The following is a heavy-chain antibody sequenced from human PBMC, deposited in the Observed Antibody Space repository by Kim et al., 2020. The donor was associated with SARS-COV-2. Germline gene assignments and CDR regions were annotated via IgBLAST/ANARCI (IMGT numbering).Heavy chain of an antibody. D-gene: IGHD3-22*01. Sequence: GGSLRLSCAASGFTFSSYWMHWVRQAPGKGLVWVSRINSDGSSTSYADSVKGRFTISRDNAKNTLYLQMNSLRAEDTAVYYCARASGGVPYYYDSRMTPQYYFDYWGQGTLVTVSS. CDR3: ARASGGVPYYYDSRMTPQYYFDY. J-gene: IGHJ4*02. CDR1: GFTFSSYW. V-gene: IGHV3-74*01. CDR2: INSDGSST.